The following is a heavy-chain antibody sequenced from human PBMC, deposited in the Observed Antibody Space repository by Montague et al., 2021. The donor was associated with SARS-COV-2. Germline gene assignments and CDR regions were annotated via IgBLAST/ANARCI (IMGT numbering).Heavy chain of an antibody. CDR2: ITHGGST. Sequence: SETLSLTCAVYGGSLSGFYWTWIRQAPGKGLEWVGEITHGGSTSYSPALKSRLTISLDTSKNQFSLKLDSVTAADTATYYCARSHDYRGNDYFDSWGQGALVIGS. D-gene: IGHD4-23*01. CDR1: GGSLSGFY. CDR3: ARSHDYRGNDYFDS. J-gene: IGHJ4*02. V-gene: IGHV4-34*01.